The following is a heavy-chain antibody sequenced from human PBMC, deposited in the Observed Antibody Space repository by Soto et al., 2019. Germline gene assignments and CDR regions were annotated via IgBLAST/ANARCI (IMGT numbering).Heavy chain of an antibody. CDR2: IHYNGNT. J-gene: IGHJ5*02. V-gene: IGHV4-59*01. D-gene: IGHD3-10*01. CDR1: GAAFSSYY. CDR3: AGALITMVRAVVINWADP. Sequence: QVQVQESGPGLVKPSETLALTCSVSGAAFSSYYWSWIRQPPGKGLERIGYIHYNGNTDYNPSLKRRVTTSVDTSKNQFLLNLIAVTAADTAVCYCAGALITMVRAVVINWADPWGAGALVTVSS.